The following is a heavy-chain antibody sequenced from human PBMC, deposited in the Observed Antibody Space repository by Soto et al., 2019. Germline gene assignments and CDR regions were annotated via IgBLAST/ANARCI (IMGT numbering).Heavy chain of an antibody. V-gene: IGHV3-15*01. Sequence: EVQLVASGGGLVKPGGSLRLSCAASGFTFSNAWMSWVRQAPGKGLEWVGRIKSKTDGGTTDYAASVKGRFTILRDDSKNTLYLQMNSLKTEDTAVYYGTTDHPTICGDTGTLFDYWGKVSLVTVAS. J-gene: IGHJ4*02. D-gene: IGHD2-21*01. CDR3: TTDHPTICGDTGTLFDY. CDR2: IKSKTDGGTT. CDR1: GFTFSNAW.